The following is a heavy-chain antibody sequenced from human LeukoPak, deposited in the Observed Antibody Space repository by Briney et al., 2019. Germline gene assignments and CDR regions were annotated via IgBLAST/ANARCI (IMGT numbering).Heavy chain of an antibody. D-gene: IGHD3-22*01. Sequence: GGSLRLSCAASGFTFDDYGMSWVRQAPGKGLEWVSGINWNGGSTGYADSVKGRFTISRDNAKNSLYLQMNSLRAEDTALYYCARDVRVVVTSDAFDIWGQGTMVTVSS. CDR2: INWNGGST. CDR3: ARDVRVVVTSDAFDI. J-gene: IGHJ3*02. CDR1: GFTFDDYG. V-gene: IGHV3-20*04.